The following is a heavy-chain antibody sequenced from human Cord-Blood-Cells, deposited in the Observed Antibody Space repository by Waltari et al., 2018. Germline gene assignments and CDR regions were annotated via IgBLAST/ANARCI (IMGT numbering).Heavy chain of an antibody. CDR3: ASHGPTRPASWGDY. CDR2: INYSGRT. CDR1: RGSTSSLGYY. V-gene: IGHV4-39*01. Sequence: LQLQWSGPGLVKPSETRSLTCTVPRGSTSSLGYYWAWIRRPPGKGLGWIGGINYSGRTYYNPSLKSRVTISVDTSKNQFSLKLSSVTAADTAVYYCASHGPTRPASWGDYWGQGTLVTVSS. J-gene: IGHJ4*02. D-gene: IGHD3-16*01.